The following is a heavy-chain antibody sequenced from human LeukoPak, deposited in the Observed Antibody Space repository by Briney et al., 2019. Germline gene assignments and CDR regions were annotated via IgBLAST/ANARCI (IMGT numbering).Heavy chain of an antibody. J-gene: IGHJ3*01. V-gene: IGHV3-7*01. CDR2: INQDGSKK. Sequence: GGSLRLSCAASGFTFSRDWMNWVRQAPGKTLEWVANINQDGSKKNYVDSVKGRFTISRDNSKNTLYLQMNSLRAEDTAVYYCARQAVARPFDLWGQGTMVAVSS. CDR3: ARQAVARPFDL. CDR1: GFTFSRDW.